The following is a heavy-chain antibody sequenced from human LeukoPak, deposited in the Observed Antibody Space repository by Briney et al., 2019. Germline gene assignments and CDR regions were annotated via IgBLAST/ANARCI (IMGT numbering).Heavy chain of an antibody. CDR2: FYYSGNT. CDR1: GDSVSNTNYY. D-gene: IGHD3-10*01. J-gene: IGHJ4*02. CDR3: ASLYNSGSYFGH. Sequence: SETLTLTCTVSGDSVSNTNYYWGWIRQPPGKGLEWIGTFYYSGNTYYNPSLKSRVTISVDTSKNQFSLILSSVTAADTAVYYCASLYNSGSYFGHWRQGALITVSS. V-gene: IGHV4-39*01.